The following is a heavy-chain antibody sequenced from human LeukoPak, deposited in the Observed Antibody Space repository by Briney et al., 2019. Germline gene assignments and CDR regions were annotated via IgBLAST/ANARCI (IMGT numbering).Heavy chain of an antibody. Sequence: SVKVSCKASGYTFTGYYMHWVRQAPGQGLEWMGGIIPIFGTANYAQKFQGRVTITADESTSTAYMELSSLRSEDTAVYYCARALWFGEFRAYYYYYMDVWGKGTTVTISS. CDR1: GYTFTGYY. CDR3: ARALWFGEFRAYYYYYMDV. D-gene: IGHD3-10*01. V-gene: IGHV1-69*13. CDR2: IIPIFGTA. J-gene: IGHJ6*03.